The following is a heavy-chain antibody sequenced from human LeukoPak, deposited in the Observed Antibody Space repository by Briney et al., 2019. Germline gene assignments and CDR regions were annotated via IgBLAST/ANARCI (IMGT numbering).Heavy chain of an antibody. CDR3: ARHNRDYPHTGFDP. J-gene: IGHJ5*02. V-gene: IGHV4-59*08. Sequence: PSETLSLTCSVSGGSVSSYYWSWIRQPPGKGLEWIGYIYYSGSDNYNPSLKSRVTISVDTSKNHFSLKLTSVTAADTAVYYCARHNRDYPHTGFDPWGQGTLVTVSS. D-gene: IGHD4-17*01. CDR2: IYYSGSD. CDR1: GGSVSSYY.